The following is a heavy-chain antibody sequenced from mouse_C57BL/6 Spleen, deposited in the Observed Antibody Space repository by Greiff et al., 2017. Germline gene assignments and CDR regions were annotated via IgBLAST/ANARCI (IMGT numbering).Heavy chain of an antibody. CDR1: GYTFTSYW. J-gene: IGHJ3*01. CDR3: ARWGYGNPFAY. V-gene: IGHV1-69*01. D-gene: IGHD2-1*01. Sequence: QVQLKQPGAELVMPGASVKLSCKASGYTFTSYWMHWVKQRPGQGLEWIGEIDPSDSYTNYNQKFKGKSTLTVDKSSSTAYMQLSSLTSEDSAVYYCARWGYGNPFAYWGQGTLVTVSA. CDR2: IDPSDSYT.